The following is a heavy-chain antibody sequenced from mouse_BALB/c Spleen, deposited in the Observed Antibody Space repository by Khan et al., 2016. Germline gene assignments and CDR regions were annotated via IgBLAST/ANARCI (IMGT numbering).Heavy chain of an antibody. CDR3: ARNYYRYDEGLAY. D-gene: IGHD2-14*01. CDR2: IYPGNVNT. J-gene: IGHJ3*01. V-gene: IGHV1S56*01. CDR1: GYTFTTYY. Sequence: QVQLQQSGPELVKPGASVRISCKASGYTFTTYYIHWVQQRPGQGLEWIGWIYPGNVNTKYNEKFKGKATVTADKSSSTAYMQLSSLTSEDSAVYSCARNYYRYDEGLAYWGQGTLFTVSA.